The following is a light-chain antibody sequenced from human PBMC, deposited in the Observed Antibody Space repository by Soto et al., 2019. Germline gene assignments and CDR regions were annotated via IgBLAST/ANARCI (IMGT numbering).Light chain of an antibody. J-gene: IGKJ4*01. CDR3: QQLNSYPLS. CDR1: QGISSY. CDR2: AAS. Sequence: DIKLTQSPSFVSATVGDRVTITCRASQGISSYLAWYQQKPGKAPKLLIYAASTLQSGVPSIFSGSGSGTEFTLTISSLQPEDFATYYCQQLNSYPLSFGGGTKVEIK. V-gene: IGKV1-9*01.